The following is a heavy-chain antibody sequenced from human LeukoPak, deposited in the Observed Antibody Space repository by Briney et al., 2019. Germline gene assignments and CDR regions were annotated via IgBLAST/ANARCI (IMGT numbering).Heavy chain of an antibody. CDR1: GFTFSSYW. CDR3: AREYDYGDYEYYYYMDV. Sequence: RSGGSLRLSCAASGFTFSSYWMSWVRQAPGKGLEWVANIKQDGSEKYYVDSVKGRFTISRDNAKNSLYLQMNSLRAEDTAVYYCAREYDYGDYEYYYYMDVWGKGTTVTISS. J-gene: IGHJ6*03. CDR2: IKQDGSEK. V-gene: IGHV3-7*01. D-gene: IGHD4-17*01.